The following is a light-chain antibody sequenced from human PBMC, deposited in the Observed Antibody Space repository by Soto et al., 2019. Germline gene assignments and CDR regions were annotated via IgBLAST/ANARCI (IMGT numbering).Light chain of an antibody. J-gene: IGKJ4*01. CDR3: QQYKNCPPLT. CDR2: GAF. CDR1: QSVSYN. V-gene: IGKV3-15*01. Sequence: EIVMTQSPATLSVSPGETATLSCRANQSVSYNLAWYQQKPGQGPRLLIYGAFTRATGIPARFSGSGSGTEFTLTLSSLQSEDFAVYYCQQYKNCPPLTFGGGTKVEIK.